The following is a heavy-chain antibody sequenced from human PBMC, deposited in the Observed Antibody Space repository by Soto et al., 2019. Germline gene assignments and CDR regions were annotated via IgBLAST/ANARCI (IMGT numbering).Heavy chain of an antibody. J-gene: IGHJ5*02. V-gene: IGHV4-61*01. Sequence: SETLSLTCTVSGGSVSSGSYYWSWIRQPPGKGLEWIGYIYYSGSTNYNPSLKSRVTISVDTSKNQFSLKLSSVTAADTAVYYCARDPRREYSYGYSAWGQGTLVTVSS. CDR1: GGSVSSGSYY. CDR2: IYYSGST. CDR3: ARDPRREYSYGYSA. D-gene: IGHD5-18*01.